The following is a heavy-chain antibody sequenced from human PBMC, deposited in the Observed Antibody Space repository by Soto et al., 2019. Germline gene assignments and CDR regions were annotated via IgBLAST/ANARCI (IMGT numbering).Heavy chain of an antibody. CDR1: GFTVSSNY. Sequence: GGSLRLSSAASGFTVSSNYMSWVRQAPGKGLEWVSVIYSGGSTYYADSVKGRFTISRDNSKNTLYLQMNSLRAEDTAVYYCARSGKGSSWYKFLFDYWGQGTLVTVSS. CDR2: IYSGGST. CDR3: ARSGKGSSWYKFLFDY. V-gene: IGHV3-53*01. D-gene: IGHD6-13*01. J-gene: IGHJ4*02.